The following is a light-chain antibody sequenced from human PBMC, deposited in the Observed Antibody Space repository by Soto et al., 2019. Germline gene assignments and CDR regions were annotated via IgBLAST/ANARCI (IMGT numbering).Light chain of an antibody. Sequence: EIVLTQSPATLSLSPGERATLSCRASQSVSSYLAWYQQKPGQAPRLLIFGASTGAPGISGRFSGSGSGTDFTLTITSLQPEDFATYYCQQLNVYPSTFGGGTKVDIK. V-gene: IGKV3-11*01. CDR1: QSVSSY. CDR3: QQLNVYPST. J-gene: IGKJ4*01. CDR2: GAS.